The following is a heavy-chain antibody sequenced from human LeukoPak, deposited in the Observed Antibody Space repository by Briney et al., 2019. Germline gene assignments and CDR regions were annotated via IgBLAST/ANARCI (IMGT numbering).Heavy chain of an antibody. D-gene: IGHD2-2*01. CDR3: ARESVVVPAANYYCMDV. CDR1: GFTFSSYS. Sequence: EGSLRLSCAASGFTFSSYSMNWVRQAPGKGLEWVSPISSSSSYIYYADSVKGRFAISRDNAKNSLYLQMNSLRAEDTAVYYCARESVVVPAANYYCMDVWGKGTTVTVSS. V-gene: IGHV3-21*01. CDR2: ISSSSSYI. J-gene: IGHJ6*04.